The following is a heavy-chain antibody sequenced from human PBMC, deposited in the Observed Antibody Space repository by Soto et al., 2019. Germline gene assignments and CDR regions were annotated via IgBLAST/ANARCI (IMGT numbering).Heavy chain of an antibody. Sequence: EVQLVESGGGLVQPGGSLRLSCAASGFTFSDYWMAWARQAPGKGLFWVSRINADGSIAHYAESVKGRLTISRDNAKNTLGLQLNSLRDDDTAVYYCGRERWGILDIWGKGAMVTVAS. J-gene: IGHJ3*02. D-gene: IGHD7-27*01. CDR3: GRERWGILDI. V-gene: IGHV3-74*01. CDR1: GFTFSDYW. CDR2: INADGSIA.